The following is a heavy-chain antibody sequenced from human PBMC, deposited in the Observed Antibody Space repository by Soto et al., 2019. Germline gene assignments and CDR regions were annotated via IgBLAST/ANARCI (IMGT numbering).Heavy chain of an antibody. D-gene: IGHD1-1*01. J-gene: IGHJ4*02. Sequence: PSETLSLTCSISGGSISGYHWNWIRQTPGKGLEWIGYIYYSGSTNYNPSLKSRVTISVDTSKNQFSLKLSSVTAADTAVYYCARRYGYSFDYWGQGTLVTVSS. CDR3: ARRYGYSFDY. CDR1: GGSISGYH. CDR2: IYYSGST. V-gene: IGHV4-59*08.